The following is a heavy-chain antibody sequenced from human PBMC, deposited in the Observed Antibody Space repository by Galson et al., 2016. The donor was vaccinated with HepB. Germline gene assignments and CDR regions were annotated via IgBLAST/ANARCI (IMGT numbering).Heavy chain of an antibody. V-gene: IGHV3-23*01. Sequence: SLRLSCAASGFKFSRFAMSWVRQAPEKGPERVSGVRDTGGTFYADAVKGRFTISRDNSKNTLYLQMNSLRAEDTAIYYCAKEMAEVGKPFFDYWGQGTLVTVSS. CDR3: AKEMAEVGKPFFDY. CDR1: GFKFSRFA. J-gene: IGHJ4*02. D-gene: IGHD5-24*01. CDR2: VRDTGGT.